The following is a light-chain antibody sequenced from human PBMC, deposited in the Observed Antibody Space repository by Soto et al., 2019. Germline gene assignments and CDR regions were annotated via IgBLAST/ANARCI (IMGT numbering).Light chain of an antibody. CDR1: RSDVGGYNY. CDR3: GSYGGSSVVV. Sequence: QSALTQPPSASGSPGQSVTISCTGTRSDVGGYNYVSWYQQHPGKAPKLTMYGVNRRASGVPDRFAGSKSGITASLTVSGLQAEDEADYYCGSYGGSSVVVFGGGTKLTVL. CDR2: GVN. V-gene: IGLV2-8*01. J-gene: IGLJ2*01.